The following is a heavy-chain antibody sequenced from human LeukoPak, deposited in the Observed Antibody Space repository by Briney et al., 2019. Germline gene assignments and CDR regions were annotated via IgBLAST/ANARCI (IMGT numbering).Heavy chain of an antibody. J-gene: IGHJ4*02. Sequence: SETLSLTCTVSGYSISNYYWSRIRQPPGKGLEWIGYIYDSGSTNYNPSLKSRVTISVDTSKNQFSLRLSSVTAADTAVFYCARSRGQQLPPLDWGQGTLVTVSS. CDR3: ARSRGQQLPPLD. CDR2: IYDSGST. D-gene: IGHD6-13*01. CDR1: GYSISNYY. V-gene: IGHV4-59*01.